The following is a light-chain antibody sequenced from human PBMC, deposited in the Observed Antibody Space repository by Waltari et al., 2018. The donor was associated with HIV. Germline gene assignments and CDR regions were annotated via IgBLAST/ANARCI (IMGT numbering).Light chain of an antibody. CDR1: QSVLYSSNNKNY. CDR2: WAS. Sequence: DIVMTQSPDSLVVSLGERATINCKSSQSVLYSSNNKNYLAWYQQKPGQPPKLLIYWASTRESGVPDRFSGSGSGTDFTLTIRSLQAEDVAVYYCQQYYSTPRTFGQGTKLEIK. CDR3: QQYYSTPRT. J-gene: IGKJ2*01. V-gene: IGKV4-1*01.